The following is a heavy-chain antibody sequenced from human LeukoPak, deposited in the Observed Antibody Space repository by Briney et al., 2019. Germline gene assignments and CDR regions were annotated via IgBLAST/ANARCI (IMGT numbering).Heavy chain of an antibody. V-gene: IGHV4-59*05. CDR3: ARLRLAYYYGSGTRDY. Sequence: YPSETLSLTCTVSGGSISNYYWSWIRQPPGKGLEWIGSIYYSGSTYYNPSPKSRVTISVDTSKNQFSLKLSSVTAADTAVYYCARLRLAYYYGSGTRDYWGQGTLVTVSS. J-gene: IGHJ4*02. CDR1: GGSISNYY. D-gene: IGHD3-10*01. CDR2: IYYSGST.